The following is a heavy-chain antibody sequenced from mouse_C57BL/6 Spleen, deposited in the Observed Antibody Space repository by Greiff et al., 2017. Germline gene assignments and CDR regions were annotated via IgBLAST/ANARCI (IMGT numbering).Heavy chain of an antibody. CDR1: GYTFTSYC. CDR3: TDIPHYNYDDMDY. V-gene: IGHV1-64*01. Sequence: QVHLKQPGAELVKPGASVKLSCKASGYTFTSYCMPWVQQSPGQGLEWIGMINTNSGSTNYNERIKSKATLTVDKSYSTDYMQLSSLTAENSAFYYCTDIPHYNYDDMDYWGQGTSVTVSS. CDR2: INTNSGST. J-gene: IGHJ4*01. D-gene: IGHD1-2*01.